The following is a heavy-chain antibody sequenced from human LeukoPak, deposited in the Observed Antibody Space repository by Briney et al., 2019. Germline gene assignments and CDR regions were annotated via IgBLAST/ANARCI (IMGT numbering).Heavy chain of an antibody. D-gene: IGHD3-10*01. CDR2: IRYDGSNK. J-gene: IGHJ4*02. CDR3: AKDEDALWFGGEPDY. CDR1: GFTFNSYG. V-gene: IGHV3-30*02. Sequence: GGSLRLSCAASGFTFNSYGMHWVRQAPGKGLEWVAFIRYDGSNKYYADSVKGRFTISRDNSKNTLYLQMNSLRAEDTAVYYCAKDEDALWFGGEPDYRGQGTLVTVSS.